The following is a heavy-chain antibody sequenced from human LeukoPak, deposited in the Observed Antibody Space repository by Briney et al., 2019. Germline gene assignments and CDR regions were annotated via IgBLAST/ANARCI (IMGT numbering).Heavy chain of an antibody. J-gene: IGHJ4*02. V-gene: IGHV4-59*01. Sequence: SETLSLTCTVSGGSIRSYLWSWIRQPPGRGLEWLGSVLYSGSTNYNPSLSGRVGISIDTSKRHFSLKLSSVTTADTAVYYCARANLYYFDYWGQGTPVTVSS. CDR2: VLYSGST. CDR3: ARANLYYFDY. CDR1: GGSIRSYL.